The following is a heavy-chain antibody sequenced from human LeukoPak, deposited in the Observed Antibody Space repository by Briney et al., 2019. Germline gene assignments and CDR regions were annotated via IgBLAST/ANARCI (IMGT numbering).Heavy chain of an antibody. CDR3: ARPRRDGYNYAFDI. V-gene: IGHV4-59*08. CDR1: GGSISSYY. Sequence: SETLSLTCTVSGGSISSYYWSWIRQPPGKGLEWIGYIYYSGSTNYNPSLKSRVTISVDTSKNQSSLKLSSVTAADTAVYYCARPRRDGYNYAFDIWGQGTMVTVSS. J-gene: IGHJ3*02. D-gene: IGHD5-24*01. CDR2: IYYSGST.